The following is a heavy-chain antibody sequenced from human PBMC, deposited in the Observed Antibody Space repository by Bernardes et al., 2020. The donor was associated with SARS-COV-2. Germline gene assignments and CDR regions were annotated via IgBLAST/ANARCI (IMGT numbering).Heavy chain of an antibody. CDR1: GSSFTRYW. Sequence: GACLKSSGQGSGSSFTRYWIGWVRPMPGKGLEWMGIIYPGDSDTTYSPSFQGQVTISVDKSISTAYLQWSSLKASDTAMYYCARHDNVALSNGRYYWYGLDVWGQGTTVTVSS. CDR3: ARHDNVALSNGRYYWYGLDV. D-gene: IGHD1-26*01. J-gene: IGHJ6*02. CDR2: IYPGDSDT. V-gene: IGHV5-51*01.